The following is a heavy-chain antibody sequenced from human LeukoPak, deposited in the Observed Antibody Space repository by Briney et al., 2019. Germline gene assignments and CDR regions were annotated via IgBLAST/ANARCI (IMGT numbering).Heavy chain of an antibody. J-gene: IGHJ5*02. V-gene: IGHV3-23*01. CDR1: GFTFSSYA. D-gene: IGHD6-19*01. Sequence: GGSLRLSCAASGFTFSSYAMSWVRQAPGKGLEWVSAISGSGGSTYYAYSVKGRFTISRDNSKNTLYLQMNSLRAEDTAVYYCAKKRDSSSGWNWFDPWGQGTLVTVSS. CDR2: ISGSGGST. CDR3: AKKRDSSSGWNWFDP.